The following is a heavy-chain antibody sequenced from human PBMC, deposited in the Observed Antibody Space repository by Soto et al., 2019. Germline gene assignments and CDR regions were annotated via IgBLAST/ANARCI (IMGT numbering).Heavy chain of an antibody. CDR1: GGTFSSYA. V-gene: IGHV1-69*13. Sequence: ASVKVSCKASGGTFSSYAISWLRQAPGQGLEWMGGIIPISGTANYAQKFQGRVTITADESTSTAYMELSSLRSEDTAVYYCARGRVAVAGFEFAGHMDVWGQGTTVTVSS. J-gene: IGHJ6*02. CDR2: IIPISGTA. CDR3: ARGRVAVAGFEFAGHMDV. D-gene: IGHD6-19*01.